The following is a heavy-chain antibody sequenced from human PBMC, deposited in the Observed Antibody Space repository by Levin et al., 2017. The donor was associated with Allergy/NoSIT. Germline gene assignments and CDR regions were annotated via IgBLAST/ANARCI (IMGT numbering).Heavy chain of an antibody. CDR3: ARDRYYGSGSPADAFDS. Sequence: GESLKISCKASGYTFTSYGISWVRQAPGQGLEWMGWISAYNGNTNYAQKLQGRVTMTTDTSTSTAYMELRSLRSDDTAVYYCARDRYYGSGSPADAFDSWGQGTMVTVSS. CDR1: GYTFTSYG. D-gene: IGHD3-10*01. V-gene: IGHV1-18*01. CDR2: ISAYNGNT. J-gene: IGHJ3*02.